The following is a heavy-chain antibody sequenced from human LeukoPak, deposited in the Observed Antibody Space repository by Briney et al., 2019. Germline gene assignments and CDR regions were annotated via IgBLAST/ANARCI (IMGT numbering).Heavy chain of an antibody. CDR1: GFTFSSYA. CDR3: ARVGVSITMVRGVFDY. Sequence: PGRSLRLSCAASGFTFSSYAMHWVRQAPGKGLEWVAVISYDGSNKYFADSVKGRFTISRDNSKNTLYLQMNSLRAEDTAVYYCARVGVSITMVRGVFDYWGQGTLVTASS. J-gene: IGHJ4*02. V-gene: IGHV3-30-3*01. D-gene: IGHD3-10*01. CDR2: ISYDGSNK.